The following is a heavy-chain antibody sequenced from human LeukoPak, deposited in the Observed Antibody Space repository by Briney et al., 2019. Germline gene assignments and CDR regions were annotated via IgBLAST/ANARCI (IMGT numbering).Heavy chain of an antibody. D-gene: IGHD1-1*01. V-gene: IGHV3-66*01. CDR1: GFTFSSYG. CDR3: ARVANWDLDY. CDR2: IYSGGTT. J-gene: IGHJ4*02. Sequence: PGRSLRLSCAASGFTFSSYGMHWVRQAPGKGLEWVSVIYSGGTTYYADSVKGRFTISRDNSKNTLYLQMNSLRAEDTAVYYCARVANWDLDYWGQGTLVTVSS.